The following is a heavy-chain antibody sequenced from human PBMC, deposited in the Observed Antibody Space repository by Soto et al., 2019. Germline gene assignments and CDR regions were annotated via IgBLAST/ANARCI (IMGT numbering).Heavy chain of an antibody. CDR2: ISSSSSSI. CDR3: ARDGGYYDTTGYYNDY. CDR1: GFTFRNYN. D-gene: IGHD3-22*01. Sequence: EVQLVESGGGLVKPGESLRLSCAASGFTFRNYNMNWVRQAPGKGLEWVSSISSSSSSILYADSVKGRFTISRDNAKNSLYLQMDGLKVGDSAVYYCARDGGYYDTTGYYNDYWGPGTLVTVSS. J-gene: IGHJ4*02. V-gene: IGHV3-21*02.